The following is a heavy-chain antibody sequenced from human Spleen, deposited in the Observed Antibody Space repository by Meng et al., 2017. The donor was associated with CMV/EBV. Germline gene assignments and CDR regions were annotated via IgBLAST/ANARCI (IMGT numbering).Heavy chain of an antibody. V-gene: IGHV4-4*02. CDR2: ISHIGIT. CDR1: GDSINNNNY. Sequence: SETLSLTCTVSGDSINNNNYWSWVRKPPGKGLEWIGEISHIGITKYTPSLKSRVTISAEKTKTSFSLRLISVTAADTGVYFCARSPGYWYFDYWGQGALVTVSS. D-gene: IGHD2-8*02. J-gene: IGHJ4*02. CDR3: ARSPGYWYFDY.